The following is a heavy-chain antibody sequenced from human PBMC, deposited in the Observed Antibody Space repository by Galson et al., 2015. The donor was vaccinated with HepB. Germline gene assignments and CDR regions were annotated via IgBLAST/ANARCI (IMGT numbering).Heavy chain of an antibody. CDR3: ATLSGSYSGLARVFDF. D-gene: IGHD5-12*01. J-gene: IGHJ4*02. CDR1: GGSVSTYR. Sequence: ETLSFTCSVSGGSVSTYRWSCIRQPPGKGLQWIGYMNYGGTSNYNPSLKSRVSISVDTSKNQFSLKLTSVAAADTAVYYCATLSGSYSGLARVFDFRGQGSLVTVSS. V-gene: IGHV4-59*02. CDR2: MNYGGTS.